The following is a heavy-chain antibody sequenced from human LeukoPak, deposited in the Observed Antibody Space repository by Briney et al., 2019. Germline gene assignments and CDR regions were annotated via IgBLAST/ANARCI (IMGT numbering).Heavy chain of an antibody. Sequence: GGSLRLSCAASGFTFSSYETNWVRQAPGKGLEWVSYISSSGSTIYYADSVKGRFTISRDNAKNSLYLQMNSLRAEDTAVYYCAKDIKSVLRYFDWLSADYWGQGTLVTVSS. V-gene: IGHV3-48*03. D-gene: IGHD3-9*01. CDR2: ISSSGSTI. CDR1: GFTFSSYE. J-gene: IGHJ4*02. CDR3: AKDIKSVLRYFDWLSADY.